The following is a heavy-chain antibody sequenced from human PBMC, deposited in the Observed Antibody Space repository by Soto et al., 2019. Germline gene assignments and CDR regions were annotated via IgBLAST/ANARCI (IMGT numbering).Heavy chain of an antibody. J-gene: IGHJ4*02. CDR3: ARGTPIVVVPAAMSFDY. D-gene: IGHD2-2*01. CDR1: GFTFSSYW. Sequence: GGSLRLSCAASGFTFSSYWMSWVRQAPGKGLEWVANIKQDGSEKYYVDSVKGRLTISRDNAKNSLYLQMNSLRAEDTAVYYCARGTPIVVVPAAMSFDYWGQGTLVTVSS. CDR2: IKQDGSEK. V-gene: IGHV3-7*01.